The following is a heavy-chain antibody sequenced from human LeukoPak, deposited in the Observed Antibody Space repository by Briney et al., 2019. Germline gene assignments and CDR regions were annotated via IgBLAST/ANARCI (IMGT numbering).Heavy chain of an antibody. V-gene: IGHV3-23*01. D-gene: IGHD3/OR15-3a*01. CDR1: GFTFSSYA. CDR3: AKVFGTYGTFDI. CDR2: ISDSGGST. J-gene: IGHJ3*02. Sequence: GGSLRLSCAASGFTFSSYAMSWVRQAPGKGLEWVSAISDSGGSTYYADSVKGRFTISRDNSKNAQYLQMNSLRAEDTAVYYCAKVFGTYGTFDIWGQGTMVTVSS.